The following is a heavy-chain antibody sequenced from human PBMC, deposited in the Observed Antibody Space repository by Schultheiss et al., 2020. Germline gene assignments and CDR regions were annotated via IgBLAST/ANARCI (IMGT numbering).Heavy chain of an antibody. V-gene: IGHV4-31*03. CDR1: GGSISSSSYY. CDR3: ARGPSDDVFDI. CDR2: IYYSGST. Sequence: SQTLSLTCTVSGGSISSSSYYWGWIRQPPGKGLEWIGYIYYSGSTYYNPSLKSRVTISVDTSRNHFSLNLNSVTAADTAVYFCARGPSDDVFDIWGQGTMVTVSS. J-gene: IGHJ3*02.